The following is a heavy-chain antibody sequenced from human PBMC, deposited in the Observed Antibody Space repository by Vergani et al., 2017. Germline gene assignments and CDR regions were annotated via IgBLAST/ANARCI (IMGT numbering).Heavy chain of an antibody. Sequence: QVQLQQWGAGVVKPSGTLSLTCAVFGESFSSFYWSWIRQPPGKGLEWIGEINNDGHTNYNPSLESRVTVSRDTAKNQFSLDLMSVPAADTAMYYCAVRTRVNLVGGEIVTKRTFDYWSQGSLVTVSS. CDR2: INNDGHT. CDR1: GESFSSFY. V-gene: IGHV4-34*02. D-gene: IGHD3-10*01. J-gene: IGHJ4*02. CDR3: AVRTRVNLVGGEIVTKRTFDY.